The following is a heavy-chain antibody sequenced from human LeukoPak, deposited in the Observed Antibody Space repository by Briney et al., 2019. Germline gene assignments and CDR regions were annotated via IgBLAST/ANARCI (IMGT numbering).Heavy chain of an antibody. CDR1: GFTFSSYS. V-gene: IGHV3-21*01. D-gene: IGHD3-10*01. CDR2: ITSSSSYI. J-gene: IGHJ4*02. Sequence: GGSLRLSCAASGFTFSSYSMNWVRQAPGKGLEWVSSITSSSSYIYYADSVKGRFTISRDNAKNSLYLQMNSLRAEDTAVYYCAKEDKYYYGSGSPGAFDYWGQGTLVTVSS. CDR3: AKEDKYYYGSGSPGAFDY.